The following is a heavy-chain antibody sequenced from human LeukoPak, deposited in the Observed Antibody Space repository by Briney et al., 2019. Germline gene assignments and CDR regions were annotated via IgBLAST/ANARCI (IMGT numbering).Heavy chain of an antibody. CDR1: GFTFDDYA. D-gene: IGHD6-13*01. Sequence: GGSLRLSCAASGFTFDDYAMHWVRQAPGKGLEWVSLISGDGGSTYYADSVKGRFTISRDNSKNSLYLQMNSLRTEDTALYYCAKDIYPARYSSSPQLGLDYWGQGTLVTVSS. J-gene: IGHJ4*02. CDR2: ISGDGGST. V-gene: IGHV3-43*02. CDR3: AKDIYPARYSSSPQLGLDY.